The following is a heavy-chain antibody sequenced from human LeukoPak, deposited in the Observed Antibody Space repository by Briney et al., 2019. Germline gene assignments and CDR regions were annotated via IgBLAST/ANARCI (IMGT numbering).Heavy chain of an antibody. CDR1: GYTFTSYG. V-gene: IGHV1-18*01. Sequence: ASVKVSCKASGYTFTSYGISWVRQAPGQGLEWMGWISAYNGNTNYAQKLQGRVTTTTDTSTSTAYMELRSLRSDDTAVYYCARDPARYYDSSGYRDYWGQGTLVTVSS. CDR2: ISAYNGNT. D-gene: IGHD3-22*01. CDR3: ARDPARYYDSSGYRDY. J-gene: IGHJ4*02.